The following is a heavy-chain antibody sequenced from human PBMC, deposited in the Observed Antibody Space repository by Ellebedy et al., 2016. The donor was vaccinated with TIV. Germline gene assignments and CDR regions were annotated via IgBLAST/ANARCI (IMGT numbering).Heavy chain of an antibody. CDR2: IYPGDSDT. J-gene: IGHJ6*02. CDR1: GYSFTSYW. CDR3: ARRGITMVRGVLSGMDV. V-gene: IGHV5-51*01. D-gene: IGHD3-10*01. Sequence: KVSCKGSGYSFTSYWIGWVRQMPGKGLEWMGIIYPGDSDTRYSPSFQGQVTISADKSISTAYLQWSSLKASDTAMYYCARRGITMVRGVLSGMDVWGQGTTVTVSS.